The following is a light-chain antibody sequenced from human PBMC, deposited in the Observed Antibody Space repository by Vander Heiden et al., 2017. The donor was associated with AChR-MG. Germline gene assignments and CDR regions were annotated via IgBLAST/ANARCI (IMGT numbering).Light chain of an antibody. V-gene: IGKV3-20*01. J-gene: IGKJ2*01. CDR1: QSVSSSS. CDR3: LEYGSSPGYT. Sequence: EIVLTQSPGTLSLSPGEEATLSCRASQSVSSSSLAWYQQKTGQAPRLLIFGASSRATGIPDRFSGSGSGTDFTLTIARLEPEDFAVYYCLEYGSSPGYTFGQGTRLEIK. CDR2: GAS.